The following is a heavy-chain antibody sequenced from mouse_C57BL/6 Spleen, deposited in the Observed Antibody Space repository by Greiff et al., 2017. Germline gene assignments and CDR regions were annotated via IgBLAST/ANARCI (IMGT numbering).Heavy chain of an antibody. CDR3: ARIITERYAMDY. V-gene: IGHV1-63*01. CDR1: GYTFTNYW. D-gene: IGHD1-1*01. J-gene: IGHJ4*01. Sequence: QVQLQQSGAELVRPGTSVKMSCKASGYTFTNYWIGWAKQRPGHGLEGIGDIYPGGGYTNYNEKFKGKATLTEDKSSSTAYMQFSSLTSEDSTIYYGARIITERYAMDYWGQGTSVTVSS. CDR2: IYPGGGYT.